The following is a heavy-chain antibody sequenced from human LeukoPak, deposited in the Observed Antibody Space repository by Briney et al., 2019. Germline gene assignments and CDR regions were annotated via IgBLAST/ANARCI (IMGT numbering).Heavy chain of an antibody. CDR3: AKAHPMITFRSSAY. CDR1: GFTFSSYG. CDR2: ISYDGSNK. V-gene: IGHV3-30*18. J-gene: IGHJ4*02. Sequence: PGGSLRLSCAASGFTFSSYGMHWVRQAPGKGLEWVAVISYDGSNKYYADSVKGRFTISRDNSKNTLYLQMNSLRAEDTAVYYCAKAHPMITFRSSAYSGQGTPVTVSP. D-gene: IGHD3-16*01.